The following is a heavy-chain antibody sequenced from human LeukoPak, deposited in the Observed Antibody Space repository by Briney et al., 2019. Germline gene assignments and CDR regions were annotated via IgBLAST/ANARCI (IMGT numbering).Heavy chain of an antibody. J-gene: IGHJ3*02. D-gene: IGHD3-3*01. CDR1: GFTFRSYE. Sequence: GGSLRLSCAASGFTFRSYEMNWVRQAPGKGLEWVSYISGSGSTIYYADSVKGRFTISRDNAQNSLFLQMNSPRAEDTAVYYCAHGKPRSGSGFDIWGQGTLVTVSS. V-gene: IGHV3-48*03. CDR3: AHGKPRSGSGFDI. CDR2: ISGSGSTI.